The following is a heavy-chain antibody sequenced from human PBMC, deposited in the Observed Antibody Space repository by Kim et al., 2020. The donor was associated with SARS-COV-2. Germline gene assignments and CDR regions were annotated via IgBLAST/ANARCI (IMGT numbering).Heavy chain of an antibody. Sequence: SETLSLTCAVYGGSFSGYYWSWIRQPPGKGLEWIGEINHSGSTNYNPSLKSRVTISVDTSKNQFSLKLSSVTAADTAVYYCARIVVVPAAYTIDYWGQGTLVTVSS. CDR2: INHSGST. CDR1: GGSFSGYY. D-gene: IGHD2-2*01. CDR3: ARIVVVPAAYTIDY. V-gene: IGHV4-34*01. J-gene: IGHJ4*02.